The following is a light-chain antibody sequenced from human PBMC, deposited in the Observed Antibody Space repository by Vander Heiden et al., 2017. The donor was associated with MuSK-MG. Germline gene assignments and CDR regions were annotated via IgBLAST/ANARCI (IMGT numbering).Light chain of an antibody. CDR2: EDN. CDR3: QSYEGTNVI. Sequence: NFVLTQPHSVSESPGKTVTISCTRSSGIFASNYVEWYKQRPGSSPTTVIYEDNQRPSGVPDRFSGSIDSSSKSASLTISVLETEDEADYYCQSYEGTNVIFGGGTKLTVL. V-gene: IGLV6-57*01. CDR1: SGIFASNY. J-gene: IGLJ2*01.